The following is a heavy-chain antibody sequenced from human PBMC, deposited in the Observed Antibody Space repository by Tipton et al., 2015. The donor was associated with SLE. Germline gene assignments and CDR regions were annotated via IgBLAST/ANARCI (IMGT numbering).Heavy chain of an antibody. D-gene: IGHD6-13*01. J-gene: IGHJ5*02. CDR1: GGSITSGTYY. CDR2: IYTSGST. CDR3: ARLVTKRAWFDP. Sequence: TLSLTCSVSGGSITSGTYYWSWIRQPAGKGLEWIGHIYTSGSTKYNPSLQSRVTISVDTSKNQFSLNLSSVTAADTAVYYCARLVTKRAWFDPWGQGTLVTVSS. V-gene: IGHV4-61*09.